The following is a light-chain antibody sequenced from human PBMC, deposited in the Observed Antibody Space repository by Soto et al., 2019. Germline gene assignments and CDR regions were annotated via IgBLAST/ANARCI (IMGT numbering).Light chain of an antibody. V-gene: IGLV1-44*01. CDR2: RND. CDR1: RSNMGTNS. CDR3: AAWDDSLNGVV. Sequence: QSVLTQPPSASGTPGQRVTISCSGSRSNMGTNSVSWYQLLPGTAPKLLIFRNDKRPSGVPDRLSGSRSGMSASLAISGLQSEDEAHYYCAAWDDSLNGVVFGEGTKVTVL. J-gene: IGLJ2*01.